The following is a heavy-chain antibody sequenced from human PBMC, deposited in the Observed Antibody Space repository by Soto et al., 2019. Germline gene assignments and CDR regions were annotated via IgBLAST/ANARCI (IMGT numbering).Heavy chain of an antibody. Sequence: GGSLRLSCAASGFTFSSYAMHWVRQAPGKGLEWVAVISYDGSNKYYADSVKGRFTISRDNSKNTLYLQMNSLRAEDTAVYYCARDTLLAAAGTDYYYGMDVWGQGTTVTVSS. CDR3: ARDTLLAAAGTDYYYGMDV. V-gene: IGHV3-30-3*01. J-gene: IGHJ6*02. D-gene: IGHD6-13*01. CDR2: ISYDGSNK. CDR1: GFTFSSYA.